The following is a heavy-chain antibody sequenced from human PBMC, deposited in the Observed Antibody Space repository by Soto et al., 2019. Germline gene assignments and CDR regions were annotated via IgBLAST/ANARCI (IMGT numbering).Heavy chain of an antibody. CDR2: VWYHRSNA. V-gene: IGHV3-33*01. J-gene: IGHJ6*02. D-gene: IGHD6-6*01. CDR1: GFSLSNFG. Sequence: GGSRRLSCTASGFSLSNFGMHGVRQAPGKGREGVAGVWYHRSNAVSAESVTARFTISSDKSKHTLYLQMTSLRAEDTAVYYCARAPRTARESAMDVWGQGTTVTVSS. CDR3: ARAPRTARESAMDV.